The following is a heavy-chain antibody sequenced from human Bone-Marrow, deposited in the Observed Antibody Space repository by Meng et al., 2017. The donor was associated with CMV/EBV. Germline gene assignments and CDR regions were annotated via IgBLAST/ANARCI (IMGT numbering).Heavy chain of an antibody. J-gene: IGHJ4*02. D-gene: IGHD6-6*01. CDR1: GFTFSSYA. V-gene: IGHV3-30-3*01. Sequence: GESLKISCAASGFTFSSYAMHWVRQAPGKGLEWVAVISYDGSNKYYADSVKGRFTISRDNSKNTLYLQMNSLRAEDTAVYYCASSYSSSSTYYFDYWGQGTLVTVSS. CDR2: ISYDGSNK. CDR3: ASSYSSSSTYYFDY.